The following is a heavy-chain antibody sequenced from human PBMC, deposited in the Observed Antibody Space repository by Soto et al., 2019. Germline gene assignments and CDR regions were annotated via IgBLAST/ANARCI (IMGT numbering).Heavy chain of an antibody. V-gene: IGHV1-18*04. Sequence: ASVKVSCKASGYTFTSYVISWVRQAPGQGLEWMGWISAYNGNTNYAQKLQGRVTMTTDTSTSTAYMELRSLRSDDTAVYYCAREIEGPPPKTHRFLDYWGQGTLVTVSS. J-gene: IGHJ4*02. CDR1: GYTFTSYV. CDR3: AREIEGPPPKTHRFLDY. CDR2: ISAYNGNT. D-gene: IGHD3-10*01.